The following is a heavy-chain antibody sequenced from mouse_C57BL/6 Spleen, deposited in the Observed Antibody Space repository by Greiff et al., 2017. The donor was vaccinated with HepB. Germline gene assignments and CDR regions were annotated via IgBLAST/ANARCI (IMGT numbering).Heavy chain of an antibody. Sequence: VQLQQSGPGLVQPSQSLSITCTVSGFSLTSYGVHWVRQSPGKGLEWLGVIWSGGSTDYNAAFISRMSISKDNSTSQVFFKMNSLQADDTAIYYCARREGYGSSYGYYAMDYWGQGTSVTVSS. CDR3: ARREGYGSSYGYYAMDY. J-gene: IGHJ4*01. CDR1: GFSLTSYG. V-gene: IGHV2-2*01. CDR2: IWSGGST. D-gene: IGHD1-1*01.